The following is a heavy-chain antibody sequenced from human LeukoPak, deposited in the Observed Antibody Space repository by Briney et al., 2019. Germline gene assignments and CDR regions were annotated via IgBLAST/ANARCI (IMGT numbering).Heavy chain of an antibody. Sequence: GGSLRLSCAASGFTFSNYGMHWVRQAPGKGLEWVAVISYDGGSDHYADSVKGRFTISRDNTKNMVYLQMNSLRVEDTAVYYCAKDKDKGHSGSGNWFDPWGQGTLVTVSS. D-gene: IGHD3-10*01. CDR1: GFTFSNYG. CDR3: AKDKDKGHSGSGNWFDP. J-gene: IGHJ5*02. V-gene: IGHV3-30*18. CDR2: ISYDGGSD.